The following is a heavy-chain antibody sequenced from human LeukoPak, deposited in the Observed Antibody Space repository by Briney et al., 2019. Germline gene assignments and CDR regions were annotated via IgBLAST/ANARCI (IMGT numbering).Heavy chain of an antibody. V-gene: IGHV1-2*02. CDR3: ARGDYYGSPKVVAA. CDR1: GYSFTSHY. D-gene: IGHD3-10*01. Sequence: ASVKVSCKASGYSFTSHYMHWVRQAPGQGLEWIGWINPNSGDTNYAQKFQDRVTMTRDTSISTAYIELNFLRSDDTAVFYCARGDYYGSPKVVAAWGQGTLVTVSS. CDR2: INPNSGDT. J-gene: IGHJ5*02.